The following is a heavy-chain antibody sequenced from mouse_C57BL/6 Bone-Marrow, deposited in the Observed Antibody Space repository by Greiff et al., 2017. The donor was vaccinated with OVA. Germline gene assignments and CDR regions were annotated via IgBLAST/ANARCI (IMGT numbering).Heavy chain of an antibody. Sequence: EVKLLESGAELVKPGASVKLSCTASGFNIKDYYMHWVKQRTEQGLEWIGRIDPEDGETKYAPKFQGKATITADTSSNTAYLQLSSLTSEDTAVYYCARGMATVVATPAYWGQGTLVTVSA. V-gene: IGHV14-2*01. CDR2: IDPEDGET. D-gene: IGHD1-1*01. CDR1: GFNIKDYY. J-gene: IGHJ3*01. CDR3: ARGMATVVATPAY.